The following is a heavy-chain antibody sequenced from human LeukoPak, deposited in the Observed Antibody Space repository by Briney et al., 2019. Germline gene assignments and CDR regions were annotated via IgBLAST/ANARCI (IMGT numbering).Heavy chain of an antibody. V-gene: IGHV1-46*01. D-gene: IGHD6-19*01. CDR2: INPSGGST. J-gene: IGHJ4*02. CDR1: GYTFTSYY. Sequence: ASVKVSCKASGYTFTSYYMHWVRQAPGQGLEWMGIINPSGGSTSYAQKFQGRVTMTRDTSTSTVYMELSSLRSEDTAVHYCARDGGIAVAGAPHSWYYFDYWGQGTLVTVSS. CDR3: ARDGGIAVAGAPHSWYYFDY.